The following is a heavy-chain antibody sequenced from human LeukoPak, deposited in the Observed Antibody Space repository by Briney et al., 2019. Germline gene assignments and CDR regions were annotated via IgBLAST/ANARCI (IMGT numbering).Heavy chain of an antibody. Sequence: ASVKVSCKASGYTFSGTGWYLYWLRQAPGQGLECMGWIYPYTGATHYVQKFQGRVAMTRGTSISTAYMELSRLRPDDTAVYYCARDGPAQMVDFDYWGQGTLVTVSS. CDR1: GYTFSGTGWY. D-gene: IGHD3-10*01. CDR2: IYPYTGAT. CDR3: ARDGPAQMVDFDY. J-gene: IGHJ4*02. V-gene: IGHV1-2*02.